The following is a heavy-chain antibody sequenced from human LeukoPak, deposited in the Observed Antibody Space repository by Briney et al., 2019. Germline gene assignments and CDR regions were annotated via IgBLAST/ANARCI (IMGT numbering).Heavy chain of an antibody. D-gene: IGHD4-17*01. CDR3: ATSVYGDYRG. Sequence: RQARGXGXEWMGGFDPEDGETIYAQKFQGRVTMTEDTSTDTAYMELSSLRSEDTAVYYCATSVYGDYRGWGQGTLVTVSS. CDR2: FDPEDGET. J-gene: IGHJ4*02. V-gene: IGHV1-24*01.